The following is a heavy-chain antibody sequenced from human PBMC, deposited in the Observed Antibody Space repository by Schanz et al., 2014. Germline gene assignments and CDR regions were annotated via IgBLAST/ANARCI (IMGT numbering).Heavy chain of an antibody. J-gene: IGHJ3*02. V-gene: IGHV4-34*02. CDR3: ARGTRERLLLRSWQFAFDI. D-gene: IGHD3-22*01. Sequence: QVQLQQWGAGLLKPSETLSLTCAVYGGSFSSNYWSWIRQPPGKGLQWIGEINQSGTTNYNPTLKSRVTMSVATSKNQFTLTLRTVPAADTAVYYCARGTRERLLLRSWQFAFDIWGHGTMVTVSS. CDR2: INQSGTT. CDR1: GGSFSSNY.